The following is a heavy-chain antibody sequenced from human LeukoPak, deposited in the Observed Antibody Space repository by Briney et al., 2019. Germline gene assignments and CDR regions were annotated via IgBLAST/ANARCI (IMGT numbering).Heavy chain of an antibody. J-gene: IGHJ4*02. Sequence: GGSLRLSCAASGFTFTSLEMAGVRQAPGKGLEWLSYISGHGNAVFYADSVKGRFTISRDNAKNSVYLQMNGLRAEDTAIYFCAGALTMGYYFGYWGQGTLVTVSS. CDR2: ISGHGNAV. D-gene: IGHD3-10*01. V-gene: IGHV3-48*03. CDR1: GFTFTSLE. CDR3: AGALTMGYYFGY.